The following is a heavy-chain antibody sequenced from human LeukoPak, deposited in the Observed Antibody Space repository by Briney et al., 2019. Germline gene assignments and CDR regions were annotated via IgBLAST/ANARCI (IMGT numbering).Heavy chain of an antibody. J-gene: IGHJ4*02. CDR1: GFTFSSYG. CDR3: AKDEGYCSGGSCYSYDY. D-gene: IGHD2-15*01. Sequence: GGSLRLSCAASGFTFSSYGMHWVRQAPGKGLEWVAVISYDGSNKYYADSVKGRFTISRDNSKNTLYLQMNGLRAEDTAVYYCAKDEGYCSGGSCYSYDYWGQGTLVTVSS. V-gene: IGHV3-30*18. CDR2: ISYDGSNK.